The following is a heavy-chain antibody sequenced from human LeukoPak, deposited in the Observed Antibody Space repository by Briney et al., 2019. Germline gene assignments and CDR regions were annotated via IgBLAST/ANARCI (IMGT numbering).Heavy chain of an antibody. J-gene: IGHJ4*02. CDR2: INHSGST. V-gene: IGHV4-34*01. CDR1: GGSFSDYY. D-gene: IGHD6-13*01. CDR3: ARAVAAAGTRFGH. Sequence: SETLSLTCAVYGGSFSDYYWSWIRQPPGKGLEWIGEINHSGSTNYNPSLKSRVTISLDTSKKQFSLKLTSVTAADSAVYYCARAVAAAGTRFGHWGQGTLATVSS.